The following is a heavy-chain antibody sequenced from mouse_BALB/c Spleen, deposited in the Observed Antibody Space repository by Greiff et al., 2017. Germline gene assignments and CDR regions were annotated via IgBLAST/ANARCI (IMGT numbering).Heavy chain of an antibody. J-gene: IGHJ3*01. D-gene: IGHD2-1*01. CDR3: ARRGGNYEAWFAY. V-gene: IGHV1S137*01. CDR2: ISTYYGDA. CDR1: GYTFTDYA. Sequence: VQLQQSGAELVRPGVSVKISCKGSGYTFTDYAMHWVKQSHAKSLEWIGVISTYYGDASYNQKFKGKATMTVDKSSSTAYMELARLTSEDSAIYYCARRGGNYEAWFAYWGQGTLVTVSA.